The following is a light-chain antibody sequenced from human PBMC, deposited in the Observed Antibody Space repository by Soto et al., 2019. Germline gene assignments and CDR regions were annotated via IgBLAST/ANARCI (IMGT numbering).Light chain of an antibody. Sequence: DIVLTQSPGTLSLSPGERVTLSCRASQSVRNNNLAWYQQKPGQAPRLLIYGASSRATGIPDRFSGSGSGTDFTLTINRLEPEDFAVYYCQQSGSSPGTFGQGTKLEIK. J-gene: IGKJ2*01. V-gene: IGKV3-20*01. CDR3: QQSGSSPGT. CDR2: GAS. CDR1: QSVRNNN.